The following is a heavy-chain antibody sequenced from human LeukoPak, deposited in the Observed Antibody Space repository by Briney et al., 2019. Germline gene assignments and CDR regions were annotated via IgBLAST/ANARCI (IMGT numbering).Heavy chain of an antibody. Sequence: GGSLRLSCAASGFTFGSYGMHWVRQAPGKGLEWVAFIRYDGSNKYYADSVKGRFTISRDNSKNTLYLQMNSLRAEDTAVYYCAKDKGGQPYYYYYMDVWGKGTTVTVSS. CDR1: GFTFGSYG. D-gene: IGHD1-26*01. J-gene: IGHJ6*03. V-gene: IGHV3-30*02. CDR2: IRYDGSNK. CDR3: AKDKGGQPYYYYYMDV.